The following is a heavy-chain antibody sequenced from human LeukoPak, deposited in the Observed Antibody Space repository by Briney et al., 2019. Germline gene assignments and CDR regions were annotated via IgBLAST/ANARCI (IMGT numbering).Heavy chain of an antibody. CDR3: ATYRQVLLPFES. J-gene: IGHJ4*02. D-gene: IGHD5-18*01. V-gene: IGHV3-23*01. CDR1: GFTFSSYA. CDR2: ISGSGGST. Sequence: GGSLRLSCAASGFTFSSYAMSWVRQAPGKGLEWVSAISGSGGSTYYADSVKGRFTISRDNSKNTLFLQMNSLRAEDTAVYYCATYRQVLLPFESWGQGTLVTVSS.